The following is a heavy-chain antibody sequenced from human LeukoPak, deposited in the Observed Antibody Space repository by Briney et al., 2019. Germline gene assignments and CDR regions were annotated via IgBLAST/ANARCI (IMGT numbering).Heavy chain of an antibody. CDR1: GFTFSSYG. CDR3: AKQVGWYGGYYFDY. V-gene: IGHV3-23*01. Sequence: GGSLRLSCAASGFTFSSYGMSWVRQAPGKGLEWVSAISGSGGTTYYADSVKGRSTISRDNSKNTLSLQMNSLSAEDTAIYYCAKQVGWYGGYYFDYWGQGTLVTVSS. D-gene: IGHD6-19*01. CDR2: ISGSGGTT. J-gene: IGHJ4*02.